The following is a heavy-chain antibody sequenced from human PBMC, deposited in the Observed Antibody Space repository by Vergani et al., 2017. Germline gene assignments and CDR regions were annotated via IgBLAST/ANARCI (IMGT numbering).Heavy chain of an antibody. Sequence: QVQLQESGPGLVKPSQTLSLTCTVSGGSINSHNYYWSWIRQPAGKGLEWIGRNHTSGSTNYNPSLKSRVTMSEDTSKNQFSLNLTSVTAADTAVYFCARGSCLGGSCYKPLFYYWGQGILVTVSS. CDR2: NHTSGST. CDR1: GGSINSHNYY. D-gene: IGHD2-15*01. V-gene: IGHV4-61*02. J-gene: IGHJ4*02. CDR3: ARGSCLGGSCYKPLFYY.